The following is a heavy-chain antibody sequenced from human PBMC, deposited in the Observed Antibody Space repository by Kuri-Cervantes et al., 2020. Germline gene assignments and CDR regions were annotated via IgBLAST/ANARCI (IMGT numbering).Heavy chain of an antibody. CDR1: GFTFSSYA. J-gene: IGHJ3*02. Sequence: GGSLRLSCAASGFTFSSYAMGWVRQAPGKGLEWVSYISSSSSTIYYADSVKGRFTISRDNAKNSLYLQMNSLRAEDTAVYYCARDSGQDAFDIWGQGTMVTVSS. CDR2: ISSSSSTI. V-gene: IGHV3-48*01. CDR3: ARDSGQDAFDI.